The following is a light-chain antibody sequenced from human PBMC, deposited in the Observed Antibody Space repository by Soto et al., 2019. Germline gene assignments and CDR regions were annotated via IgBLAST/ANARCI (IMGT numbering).Light chain of an antibody. CDR3: QQYNNWPPLT. Sequence: EIVMTQSPATLSVSPGERATLSCRASQSVSSNLAWYQQKTGQAPRLLIYGASTRATGIPARFSGSGSGTEFTLTISSLQSEDLAVYYCQQYNNWPPLTFGGGTKVEIK. V-gene: IGKV3-15*01. J-gene: IGKJ4*02. CDR2: GAS. CDR1: QSVSSN.